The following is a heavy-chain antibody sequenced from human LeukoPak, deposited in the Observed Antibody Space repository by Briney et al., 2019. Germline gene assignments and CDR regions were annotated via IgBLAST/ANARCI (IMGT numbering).Heavy chain of an antibody. D-gene: IGHD6-19*01. J-gene: IGHJ4*02. CDR1: GYTFTSYA. CDR2: ISAYNGNT. V-gene: IGHV1-18*01. Sequence: ASVKVSCKASGYTFTSYAISWVRPAPEQRLEWMGWISAYNGNTNYAQKLQGRVTMTTATSTSTAYMELRSLRSDDTDVYYCAATEQWLTDYWGQGTLVTVSS. CDR3: AATEQWLTDY.